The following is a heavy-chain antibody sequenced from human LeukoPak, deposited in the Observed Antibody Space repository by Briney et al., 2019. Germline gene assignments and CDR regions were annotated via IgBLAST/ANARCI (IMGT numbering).Heavy chain of an antibody. V-gene: IGHV4-61*02. D-gene: IGHD6-19*01. Sequence: SETQSLTCTVSGGSISSGSYYWSWIRQPAGKGLEWIGRIYTSVNTNYNPSLKSRVSISVVTSKNQFSLQLSSVTAADTAVYYCARYYSSGGGTRDAFDIWGQGTMVTVSS. J-gene: IGHJ3*02. CDR3: ARYYSSGGGTRDAFDI. CDR2: IYTSVNT. CDR1: GGSISSGSYY.